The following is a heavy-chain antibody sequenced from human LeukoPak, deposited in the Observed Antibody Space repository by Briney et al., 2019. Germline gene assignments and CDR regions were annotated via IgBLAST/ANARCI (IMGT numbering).Heavy chain of an antibody. Sequence: GGSLRLSCAASGFTFNTYTMTWVRQAPGKGLEWVSSITHSSSNIYYADSVKGRFTISRDNAKNSLYLQMNSLRAEDTAVYYCATVSSGWSKAYFDYWGQGTLVTVSS. D-gene: IGHD6-19*01. V-gene: IGHV3-21*01. J-gene: IGHJ4*02. CDR2: ITHSSSNI. CDR1: GFTFNTYT. CDR3: ATVSSGWSKAYFDY.